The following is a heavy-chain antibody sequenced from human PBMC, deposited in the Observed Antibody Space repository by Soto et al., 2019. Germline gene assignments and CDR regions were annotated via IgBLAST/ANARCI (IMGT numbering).Heavy chain of an antibody. J-gene: IGHJ3*01. V-gene: IGHV4-4*02. CDR3: ARKPDVATAKVGGGYVFDV. D-gene: IGHD3-16*01. CDR2: IYHSGSP. CDR1: SGSIFTTNW. Sequence: QVQLQESGPGLVKPSGTLSLTCAASSGSIFTTNWWSWVRQSPGRGLQWIGDIYHSGSPKYNPSPKSRVSISIDKSNVRFFLNLTSVTAADTAVYYCARKPDVATAKVGGGYVFDVWGQGTMVTVSS.